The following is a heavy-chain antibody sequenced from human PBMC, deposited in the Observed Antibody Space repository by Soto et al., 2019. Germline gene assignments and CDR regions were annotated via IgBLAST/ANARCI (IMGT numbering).Heavy chain of an antibody. V-gene: IGHV4-59*02. J-gene: IGHJ6*02. CDR1: GDSVSSYY. Sequence: QVQLQESGPGLVKPSETLSLSCTVSGDSVSSYYWSWIRQLPGRGLAWIGYIYISGNTNYNPSLKSRVTISRDTSKNQFSLNLKSVTAADTAVYYCARGVLRYYHYGMDVWGQGTTVTVSS. CDR2: IYISGNT. CDR3: ARGVLRYYHYGMDV.